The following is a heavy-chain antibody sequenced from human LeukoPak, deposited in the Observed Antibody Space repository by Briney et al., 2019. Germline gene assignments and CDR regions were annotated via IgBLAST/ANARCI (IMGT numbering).Heavy chain of an antibody. J-gene: IGHJ3*02. CDR1: GGTFSSYA. CDR2: IIPIFGTA. Sequence: GASVKVSCKAFGGTFSSYAISWVRQAPGQGLEWMGGIIPIFGTANYAQKFQGRVTITTDESTSTAYMELSSLRSEDTAVYYCAREYRSSIDAFDIWGQGTMVTVSS. CDR3: AREYRSSIDAFDI. V-gene: IGHV1-69*05. D-gene: IGHD6-13*01.